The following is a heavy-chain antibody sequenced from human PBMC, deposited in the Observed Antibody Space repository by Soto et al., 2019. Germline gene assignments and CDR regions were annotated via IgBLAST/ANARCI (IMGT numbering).Heavy chain of an antibody. CDR2: INPSGGST. CDR1: GYTFTDYR. V-gene: IGHV1-46*01. J-gene: IGHJ4*02. D-gene: IGHD1-26*01. CDR3: ARERGA. Sequence: QVQLVQSGAEVKEPGASVKVSCKASGYTFTDYRIHWVRQAPGQGLEWMGMINPSGGSTNYAQKFQNRVTMTSDTSTSTVYMELSSLRSEDTAVYYCARERGAWGQGTLVTVSS.